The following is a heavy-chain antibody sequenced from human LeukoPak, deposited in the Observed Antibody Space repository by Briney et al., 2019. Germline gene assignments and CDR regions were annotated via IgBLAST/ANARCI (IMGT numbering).Heavy chain of an antibody. J-gene: IGHJ5*02. Sequence: GGSLRLSCAASGFTFSSYTMNWVRQAPGKGLEWVSSISSGSSDIYYADSLKGRFTISRDNAKNSLFLQMNSLRAEDTAMYYCTRDRLGFDPWGQGTLVTVSS. V-gene: IGHV3-21*06. CDR3: TRDRLGFDP. CDR1: GFTFSSYT. CDR2: ISSGSSDI.